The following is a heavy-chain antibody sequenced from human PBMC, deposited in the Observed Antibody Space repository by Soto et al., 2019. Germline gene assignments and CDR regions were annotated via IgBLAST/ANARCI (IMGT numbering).Heavy chain of an antibody. V-gene: IGHV3-30*18. J-gene: IGHJ4*02. CDR3: AKDFYSFRSCHFDY. D-gene: IGHD3-16*02. CDR2: ISNDASSK. CDR1: GFTSSNYA. Sequence: QPGGSLRLSCVASGFTSSNYAMHWVRQTPDKGLEWVAVISNDASSKSYGDSVKGRFTVSRDNSKNTLYLQMDSLRAEDTAVYYCAKDFYSFRSCHFDYWGQGVLVTVSS.